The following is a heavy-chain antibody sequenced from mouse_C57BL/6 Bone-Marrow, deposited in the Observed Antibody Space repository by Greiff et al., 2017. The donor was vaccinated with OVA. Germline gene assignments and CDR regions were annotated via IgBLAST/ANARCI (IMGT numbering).Heavy chain of an antibody. J-gene: IGHJ4*01. CDR2: IYPGSGNT. D-gene: IGHD1-1*01. CDR3: ARWGIIDEDAMDY. Sequence: VQLQQSGAELVRPGASVKLSCKASGYTFTDYYINWVKQRPGQGLEWIARIYPGSGNTYYNEKFKGKATLTAEKSSSTAYMQLSSLTSEDSAVYFCARWGIIDEDAMDYWGQGTSVTVSS. V-gene: IGHV1-76*01. CDR1: GYTFTDYY.